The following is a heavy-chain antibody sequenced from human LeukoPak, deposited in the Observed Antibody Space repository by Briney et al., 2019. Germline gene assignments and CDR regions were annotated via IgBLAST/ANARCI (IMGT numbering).Heavy chain of an antibody. J-gene: IGHJ4*02. CDR2: INHSGST. CDR1: GGSFSGYY. D-gene: IGHD3-22*01. Sequence: KPSETLSLTCAVYGGSFSGYYWSWIRQPPGKGLGWIGEINHSGSTNYNPSLKSRVTISVDTSKNQFSLKLSSVTAADTAVYYCARGRGYDSSGYYPLLGYWGQGTLVTVSS. V-gene: IGHV4-34*01. CDR3: ARGRGYDSSGYYPLLGY.